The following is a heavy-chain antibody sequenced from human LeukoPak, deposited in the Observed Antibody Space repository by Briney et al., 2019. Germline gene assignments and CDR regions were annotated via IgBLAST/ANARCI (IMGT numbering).Heavy chain of an antibody. J-gene: IGHJ4*02. CDR3: AKYGSGNFFDY. CDR1: GFTFSSCA. Sequence: PGGSLRLSCAASGFTFSSCAMSWVRQAPGKGLEWVSGISGGGTGTYYADSVKGRFTISRDNSKSTLYLQMNSLRAGDTALYYCAKYGSGNFFDYWGQGTLVTVSS. CDR2: ISGGGTGT. D-gene: IGHD3-10*01. V-gene: IGHV3-23*01.